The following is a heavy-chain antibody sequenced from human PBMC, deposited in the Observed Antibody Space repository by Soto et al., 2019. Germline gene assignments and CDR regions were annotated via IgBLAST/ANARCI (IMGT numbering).Heavy chain of an antibody. J-gene: IGHJ4*02. CDR1: GGTFSSY. V-gene: IGHV1-69*02. CDR2: IIPILGIA. D-gene: IGHD3-22*01. CDR3: ARLLYYDSSGNPVDY. Sequence: GASVKVSCKASGGTFSSYISWVRQAPGQGLEWMGRIIPILGIANYAQKFQGRVTITADKSTSTAYMELSSLRSEDTAVYYCARLLYYDSSGNPVDYWGQGTLVTVSS.